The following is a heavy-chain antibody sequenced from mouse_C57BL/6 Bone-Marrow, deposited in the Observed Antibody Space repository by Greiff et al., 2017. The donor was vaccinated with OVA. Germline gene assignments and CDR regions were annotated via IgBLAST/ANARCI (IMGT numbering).Heavy chain of an antibody. Sequence: EVQLVESGGDLVKPGGSLKLSCAASGFTFSSYGMSWVRQTPDKRLEWVATISSGGSYTYYPDSVKGRFTISRDNAKNTLYLQMSSLKSEDTAMYYCGYYGNYVKAMDYWGQGTSVTVSS. V-gene: IGHV5-6*01. J-gene: IGHJ4*01. D-gene: IGHD2-1*01. CDR1: GFTFSSYG. CDR2: ISSGGSYT. CDR3: GYYGNYVKAMDY.